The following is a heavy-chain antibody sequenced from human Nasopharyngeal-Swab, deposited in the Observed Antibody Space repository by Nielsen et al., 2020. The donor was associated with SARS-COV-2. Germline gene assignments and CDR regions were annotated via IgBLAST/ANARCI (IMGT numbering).Heavy chain of an antibody. CDR2: IIPILGIA. Sequence: SVKVSCKASGGTFSSYAISWVRQAPGQGLEWMGGIIPILGIANYAQKFQGRVTITADKSTSTAYMELSSLRSEDTAVYYCASRLDRYKWNDVNLDAFDIWGQGTMVTVSS. CDR3: ASRLDRYKWNDVNLDAFDI. CDR1: GGTFSSYA. V-gene: IGHV1-69*10. J-gene: IGHJ3*02. D-gene: IGHD1-20*01.